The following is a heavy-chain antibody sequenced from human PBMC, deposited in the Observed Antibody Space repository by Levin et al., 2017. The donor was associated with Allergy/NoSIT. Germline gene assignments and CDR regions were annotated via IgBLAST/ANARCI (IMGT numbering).Heavy chain of an antibody. Sequence: GGSLRLSCAASGFTFSSYSMNWVRQAPGKGLEWVSYISSSSSTIYYADSVKGRFTISRDNAKNSLYLQMNSLRAEDTAVYYCARDAGDFWSGYPHDYWGQGTLVTVSS. J-gene: IGHJ4*02. CDR2: ISSSSSTI. CDR1: GFTFSSYS. V-gene: IGHV3-48*01. CDR3: ARDAGDFWSGYPHDY. D-gene: IGHD3-3*01.